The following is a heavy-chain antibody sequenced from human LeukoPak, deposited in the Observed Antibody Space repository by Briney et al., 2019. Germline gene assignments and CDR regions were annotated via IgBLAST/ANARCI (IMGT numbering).Heavy chain of an antibody. Sequence: SETLSLTCTVSGGSISSGGYYWSWIRQHPGKGLEWIGYIYYSGSTYYNPSLKSRVTMSVDTSENQFSLNLSSVTAADTAVYYCASPGHSSAYGDAFDFWGQGTMVTVSS. CDR3: ASPGHSSAYGDAFDF. J-gene: IGHJ3*01. V-gene: IGHV4-31*03. CDR2: IYYSGST. D-gene: IGHD3-22*01. CDR1: GGSISSGGYY.